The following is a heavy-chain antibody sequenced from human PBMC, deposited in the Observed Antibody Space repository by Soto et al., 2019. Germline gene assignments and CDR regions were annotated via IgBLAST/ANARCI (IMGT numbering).Heavy chain of an antibody. D-gene: IGHD4-17*01. V-gene: IGHV3-33*01. CDR2: IWYDGSNK. J-gene: IGHJ5*02. Sequence: QVQLVESGGGVVQPGRSLRLSCAASGFTFSSYGMHWVRQAPGKGLEGVAVIWYDGSNKYYADSVKGRFTISRDNSKNTLYLQMNSLRAEDTAVYYCARGADYGDYNWFDPWGQGTLVTVSS. CDR1: GFTFSSYG. CDR3: ARGADYGDYNWFDP.